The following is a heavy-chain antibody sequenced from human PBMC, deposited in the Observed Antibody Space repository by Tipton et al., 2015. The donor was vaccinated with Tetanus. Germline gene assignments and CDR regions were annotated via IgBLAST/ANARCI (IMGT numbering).Heavy chain of an antibody. J-gene: IGHJ4*02. D-gene: IGHD3-10*01. V-gene: IGHV5-51*01. Sequence: QLVQSGAEVKKPGESLKISCKTSGYTFTNFWIGWVRQMPGKGLEWMGIIYPGDSRVIYSPSFQGHVTISADKSITTAYLPWSSLQASDTAMYFCARTGSPFAYWGQGTPITVSS. CDR2: IYPGDSRV. CDR1: GYTFTNFW. CDR3: ARTGSPFAY.